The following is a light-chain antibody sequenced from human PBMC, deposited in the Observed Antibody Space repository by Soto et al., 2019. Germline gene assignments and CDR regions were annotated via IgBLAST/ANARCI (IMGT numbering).Light chain of an antibody. CDR2: GIS. J-gene: IGKJ1*01. CDR3: LQHNTYPRT. Sequence: DIQMTQSPSSLSASVGDRVTITCRASQGIGNELGWYQQKPGKAPKRLIYGISALQSGVPSRFSGSGSGTEFTLTIRSLQPEDFATYYCLQHNTYPRTFGQGTKVEVK. V-gene: IGKV1-17*01. CDR1: QGIGNE.